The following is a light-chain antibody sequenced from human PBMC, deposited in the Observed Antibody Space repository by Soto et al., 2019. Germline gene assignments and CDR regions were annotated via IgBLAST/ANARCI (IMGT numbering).Light chain of an antibody. CDR1: SSDVGGYNF. J-gene: IGLJ1*01. CDR2: DVS. V-gene: IGLV2-11*01. CDR3: GSYAGSYTWV. Sequence: QSVLTQPRSVSGSPVQSVTISCTATSSDVGGYNFVSWYHQHPGKAPKLMIYDVSKRPSGVPDRFSGSKSGNTASLTISGLQAEDEADYYCGSYAGSYTWVFGTGTKLTVL.